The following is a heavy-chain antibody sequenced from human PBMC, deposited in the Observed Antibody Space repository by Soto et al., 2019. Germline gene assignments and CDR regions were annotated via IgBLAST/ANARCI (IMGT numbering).Heavy chain of an antibody. V-gene: IGHV1-46*01. Sequence: QVQLVQSGAEVKRPGASVKVSCKAPGDTFTSYYLNWVRQAPGQGLEWMGVINPHGGSTKYAQKFQARITMTRDTSRSTVYMELSSLRSDDTAIYYCARSSGGNFGIIIEGSNWFDPWGQGTLVTVSS. CDR1: GDTFTSYY. D-gene: IGHD3-3*01. CDR3: ARSSGGNFGIIIEGSNWFDP. J-gene: IGHJ5*02. CDR2: INPHGGST.